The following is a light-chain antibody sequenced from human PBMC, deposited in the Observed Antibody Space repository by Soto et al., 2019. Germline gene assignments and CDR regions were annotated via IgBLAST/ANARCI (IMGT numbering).Light chain of an antibody. CDR3: CSYAGSNTHYV. J-gene: IGLJ1*01. V-gene: IGLV2-23*02. Sequence: QSALTQPASVSGSPGQSITISCTGTSSDIGRYDLVSWYRQHPGQAPKLMIFEVTKRPSGVSNRFSGSKSANTASLTISGLQAEDEADYYCCSYAGSNTHYVFGGGTKLTVL. CDR1: SSDIGRYDL. CDR2: EVT.